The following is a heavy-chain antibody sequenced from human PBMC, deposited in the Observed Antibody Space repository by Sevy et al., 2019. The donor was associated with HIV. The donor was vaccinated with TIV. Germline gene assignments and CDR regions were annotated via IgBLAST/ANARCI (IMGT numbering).Heavy chain of an antibody. CDR2: ISSSGSSI. CDR1: GFTFSSYD. J-gene: IGHJ5*02. CDR3: TRNGGAFDNGFDP. D-gene: IGHD2-8*01. Sequence: GGSLRLSCTASGFTFSSYDMNWVRQAPGKGLEWVSKISSSGSSIYYADSVKGRFTISRDNAKNSLNLQMNSLRAEGTGVYYCTRNGGAFDNGFDPWGQGTLVTVSS. V-gene: IGHV3-48*03.